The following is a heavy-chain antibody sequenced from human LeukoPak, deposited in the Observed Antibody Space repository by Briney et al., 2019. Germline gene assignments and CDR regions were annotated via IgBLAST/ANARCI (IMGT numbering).Heavy chain of an antibody. D-gene: IGHD3-22*01. CDR3: ARDRGSGFADY. CDR2: IYYSGSA. CDR1: GGSISSGDYY. Sequence: PSETLSLTCTVSGGSISSGDYYWSWIRQPPGKGLEWIGYIYYSGSAYYNPSLKSRVTISVDTSKNQFSLKLSSMTAADTAVYYCARDRGSGFADYWGQGTLVTVSS. V-gene: IGHV4-30-4*01. J-gene: IGHJ4*02.